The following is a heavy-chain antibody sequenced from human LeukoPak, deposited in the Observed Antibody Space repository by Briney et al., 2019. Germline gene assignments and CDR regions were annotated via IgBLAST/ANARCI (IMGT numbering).Heavy chain of an antibody. D-gene: IGHD1-26*01. Sequence: GGSLRLSCAASGFTFSSYAMNWLRQAPGKGLEWVSAISGSGGSTYYADSVKGRFTISRDNSKNTLYLQMNSLRAEDTAVYYCAKSVVGATNYWGQGTLVTVSS. CDR3: AKSVVGATNY. J-gene: IGHJ4*02. V-gene: IGHV3-23*01. CDR2: ISGSGGST. CDR1: GFTFSSYA.